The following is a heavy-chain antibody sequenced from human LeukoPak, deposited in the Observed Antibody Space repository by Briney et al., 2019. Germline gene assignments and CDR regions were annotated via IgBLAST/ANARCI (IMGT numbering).Heavy chain of an antibody. CDR2: LIPKFGTT. Sequence: GASVKVSCKASGYTFTSYGITWVRQAPGQGLEWMGGLIPKFGTTNYAQKLQGRLTMTADVFTSTAYMNLSSLASEDTAVYYCAAYWCSTTNRYIPYWGQGTLVTVSS. CDR1: GYTFTSYG. CDR3: AAYWCSTTNRYIPY. D-gene: IGHD2-2*01. J-gene: IGHJ4*02. V-gene: IGHV1-69*13.